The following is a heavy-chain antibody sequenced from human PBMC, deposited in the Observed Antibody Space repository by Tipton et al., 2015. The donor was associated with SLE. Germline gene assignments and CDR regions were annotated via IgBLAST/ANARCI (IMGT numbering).Heavy chain of an antibody. CDR1: GGSFSGYY. V-gene: IGHV3-7*01. J-gene: IGHJ2*01. CDR3: ARDQWLQHWYFDL. D-gene: IGHD6-19*01. CDR2: IKQDGSEK. Sequence: LSLTCAVYGGSFSGYYWSWVRQAPGKGLEWVANIKQDGSEKYYVDSVKGRFTISRDNAKNSLYLQMNSLRAEDTAVYYCARDQWLQHWYFDLWGRGTLVTVSS.